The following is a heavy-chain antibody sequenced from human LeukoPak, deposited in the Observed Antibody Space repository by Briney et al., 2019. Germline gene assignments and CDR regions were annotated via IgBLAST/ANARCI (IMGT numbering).Heavy chain of an antibody. J-gene: IGHJ6*02. CDR1: GFTFSDSY. Sequence: KSGGSLRLSCAASGFTFSDSYLSWIRQAPGKGLEWLSKISGSADTIYYADSVRGRFTTSRDNAKSSLYLEMNSLRAEDTAVYYCTRDQLIATRDYYYYYMDVWGQGTTVTVSS. CDR3: TRDQLIATRDYYYYYMDV. CDR2: ISGSADTI. V-gene: IGHV3-11*01. D-gene: IGHD2-21*01.